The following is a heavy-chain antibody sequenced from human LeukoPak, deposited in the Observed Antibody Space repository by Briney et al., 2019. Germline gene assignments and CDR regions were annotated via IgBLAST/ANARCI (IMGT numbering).Heavy chain of an antibody. CDR2: IKQDGSEK. V-gene: IGHV3-7*03. J-gene: IGHJ4*02. CDR1: GFTFSSYW. CDR3: TTGDARGGSRSANFDC. Sequence: PGGSLRLSCAASGFTFSSYWMNWVRQAPGKGLEWVANIKQDGSEKYYVDSVKGRFTISRDNAKNSLYLQMNSLRAEDTAVYYCTTGDARGGSRSANFDCWGQGTLVTVSS. D-gene: IGHD3-10*01.